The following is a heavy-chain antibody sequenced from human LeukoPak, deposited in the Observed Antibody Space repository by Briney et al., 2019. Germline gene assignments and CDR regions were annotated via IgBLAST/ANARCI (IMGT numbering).Heavy chain of an antibody. D-gene: IGHD1-7*01. CDR3: ARAQITGTMWFDS. Sequence: ASVKVSCEASGYTFTSYGISWVRQAPGQGLEWMGWISAYNGNTNYAQKLQGRVTMTTDISTSTAYMELRSLRSDDTAVYYCARAQITGTMWFDSWGQGTLVTVSS. V-gene: IGHV1-18*01. CDR2: ISAYNGNT. CDR1: GYTFTSYG. J-gene: IGHJ5*01.